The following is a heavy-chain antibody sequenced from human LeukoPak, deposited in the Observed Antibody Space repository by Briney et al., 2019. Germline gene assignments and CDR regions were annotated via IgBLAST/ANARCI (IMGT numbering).Heavy chain of an antibody. CDR1: GGSISNYY. CDR2: IYSSGTT. CDR3: ARDPFRSSFDS. Sequence: SETLSLTCTVSGGSISNYYWNWIRQPAGKGLEWIGLIYSSGTTHYNPSLKSRVTMSVDTSKNQFSLRLRSVTAADTAVYYCARDPFRSSFDSWGQGTLVTVSS. V-gene: IGHV4-4*07. J-gene: IGHJ4*02. D-gene: IGHD1-26*01.